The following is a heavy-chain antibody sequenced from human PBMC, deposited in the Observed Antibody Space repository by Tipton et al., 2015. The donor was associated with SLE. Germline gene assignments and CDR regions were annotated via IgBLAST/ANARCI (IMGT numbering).Heavy chain of an antibody. J-gene: IGHJ6*02. D-gene: IGHD3-10*01. CDR1: GFSISSGYY. V-gene: IGHV4-38-2*02. Sequence: TLSLTCDVTGFSISSGYYWGWIRQPPGKGLEWIGNIYYSGNTFYNPSLKSRVTISVDASKNQYSLKLTSVTAADTAVYYCARDSGDSYWDYYYGMDVWGQGTMVTVS. CDR3: ARDSGDSYWDYYYGMDV. CDR2: IYYSGNT.